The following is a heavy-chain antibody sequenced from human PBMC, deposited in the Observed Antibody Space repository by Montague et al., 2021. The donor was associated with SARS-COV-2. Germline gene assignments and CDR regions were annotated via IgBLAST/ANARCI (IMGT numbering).Heavy chain of an antibody. J-gene: IGHJ6*02. Sequence: SETLSLTCTAPGGFISSSYWSWVRQPPGKGLEWIGYIYHSGNTNYNPPLKSRVTISIDTSMNQFSLSLSSMTAADTAVYFCARDLLPPRTAIKTNFFGLDVWGQGTTVIVSS. V-gene: IGHV4-59*01. CDR3: ARDLLPPRTAIKTNFFGLDV. CDR2: IYHSGNT. CDR1: GGFISSSY. D-gene: IGHD2-21*02.